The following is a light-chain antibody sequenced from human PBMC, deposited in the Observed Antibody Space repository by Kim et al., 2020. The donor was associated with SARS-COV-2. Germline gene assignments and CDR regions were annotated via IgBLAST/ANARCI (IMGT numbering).Light chain of an antibody. Sequence: EIVLTQSPGTLSLSPGERATLSCRASQSVSTTYLAWYQQKPGQAPRLLIYDASTRATGIPDRFSGSGSGTDFTLTISRLEPEDFALYYCQQYGTSPFTFGPGTKLEI. J-gene: IGKJ3*01. V-gene: IGKV3-20*01. CDR1: QSVSTTY. CDR2: DAS. CDR3: QQYGTSPFT.